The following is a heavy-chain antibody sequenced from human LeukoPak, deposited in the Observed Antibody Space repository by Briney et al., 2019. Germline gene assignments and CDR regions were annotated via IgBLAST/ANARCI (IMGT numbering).Heavy chain of an antibody. V-gene: IGHV3-20*04. D-gene: IGHD2-2*01. CDR3: ARDTLDIVVVPAAKYYYHYMDV. Sequence: PGGSLRLSCAASGFTYDDYGMSWVRQAPGKGLEWVSGINWNGGSTGYADSVKGRFTISRDNAKNSLYLQMNSLRAEDTALYYCARDTLDIVVVPAAKYYYHYMDVWGKGTTVTVSS. CDR2: INWNGGST. CDR1: GFTYDDYG. J-gene: IGHJ6*03.